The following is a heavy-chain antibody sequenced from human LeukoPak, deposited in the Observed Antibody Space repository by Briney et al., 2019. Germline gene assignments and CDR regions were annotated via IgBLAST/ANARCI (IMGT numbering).Heavy chain of an antibody. Sequence: GGSLRLSCATSGFTFSSYAMSWVRQAPGKGLEWVSAISGNGVSTYYAASVKGRFTISRDNSKNTMYLQMNSLRAEDTAVFYCAKGSQKIDYWGQGTLVTVSS. V-gene: IGHV3-23*01. CDR1: GFTFSSYA. CDR2: ISGNGVST. CDR3: AKGSQKIDY. J-gene: IGHJ4*02.